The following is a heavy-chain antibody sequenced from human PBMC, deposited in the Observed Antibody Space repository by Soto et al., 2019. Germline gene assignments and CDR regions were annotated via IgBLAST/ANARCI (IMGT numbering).Heavy chain of an antibody. CDR2: MNPNSGNT. Sequence: ASVKVSCKASGYTFTSYDTNWVRQATGQGLEWMGWMNPNSGNTGYAQKFQGRVTMTRNTSISTAYMELSSLRSEDTAVYYCARGRCGGGYAKWCAFDIWGQGTMVTVS. D-gene: IGHD5-12*01. V-gene: IGHV1-8*01. CDR1: GYTFTSYD. CDR3: ARGRCGGGYAKWCAFDI. J-gene: IGHJ3*02.